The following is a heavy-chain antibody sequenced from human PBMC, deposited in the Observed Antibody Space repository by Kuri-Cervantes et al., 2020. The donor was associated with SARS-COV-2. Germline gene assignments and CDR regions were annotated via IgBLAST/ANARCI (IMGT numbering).Heavy chain of an antibody. CDR1: GFTFSDYY. J-gene: IGHJ4*02. Sequence: GGSLRLSWSCAASGFTFSDYYMNWVRQAPGMGLEWVSSISSSSTIYYADSVKGRFTISRDYAKTSLYLQMNSLRAEDAALYYCARITRYGDDFDYWGQGTLVTVSS. CDR2: ISSSSTI. V-gene: IGHV3-69-1*01. CDR3: ARITRYGDDFDY. D-gene: IGHD4-17*01.